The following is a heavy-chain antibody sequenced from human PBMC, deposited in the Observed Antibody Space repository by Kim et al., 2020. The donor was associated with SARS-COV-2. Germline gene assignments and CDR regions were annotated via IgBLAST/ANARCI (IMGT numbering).Heavy chain of an antibody. CDR1: GDSISDSLYY. CDR2: FYYGGGT. Sequence: SETLSLTCSVSGDSISDSLYYWGWIRQPPGKGLEWIGSFYYGGGTYYNPSLTSLKSRVTISVDTSKNQFSLSVSSVTATDTAVYFCARHSGAFDIWGQGTKVSVSS. J-gene: IGHJ3*02. V-gene: IGHV4-39*01. D-gene: IGHD1-26*01. CDR3: ARHSGAFDI.